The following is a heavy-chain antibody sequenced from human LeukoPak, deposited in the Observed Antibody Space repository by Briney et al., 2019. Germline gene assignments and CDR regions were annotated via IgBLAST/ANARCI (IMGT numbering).Heavy chain of an antibody. D-gene: IGHD6-19*01. CDR1: GYSFTSYG. Sequence: ASVKVSCKASGYSFTSYGISWLRQAPGQGLEWMGWISTYNGKTNSAQRFQGRVTITTDTSTSTAYTELRSLRSDDTAVYYCARGGPRIAVPGTVLWGQGTLVTVSS. V-gene: IGHV1-18*01. J-gene: IGHJ4*02. CDR2: ISTYNGKT. CDR3: ARGGPRIAVPGTVL.